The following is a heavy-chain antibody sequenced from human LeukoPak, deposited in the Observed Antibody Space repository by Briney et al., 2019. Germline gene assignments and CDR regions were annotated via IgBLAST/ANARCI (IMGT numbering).Heavy chain of an antibody. CDR1: GFTVSGNY. D-gene: IGHD4-23*01. J-gene: IGHJ4*02. CDR3: ARVHTVVTPFDS. Sequence: AGGSLRLSCAASGFTVSGNYMSWVRQAPGKGLEWVSYISSPSSTIYYADSVKGRFTISRDNAKSSLYLQMNSLRAEDTAVYYCARVHTVVTPFDSWGQGTLVTVSS. V-gene: IGHV3-48*01. CDR2: ISSPSSTI.